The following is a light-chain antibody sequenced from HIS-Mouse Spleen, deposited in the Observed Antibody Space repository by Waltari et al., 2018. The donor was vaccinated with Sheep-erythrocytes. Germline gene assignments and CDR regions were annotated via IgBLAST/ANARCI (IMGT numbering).Light chain of an antibody. Sequence: QSALTQPASVSGSPGQSITISCTGTSSDVGSYNLVSWDQQHPGTAPKLMIYEGSKRPSGVSNRFSGSKSGNTASLTISGLQAEDEADYYCCSYAGSSTFDWVFGGGTKLTVL. J-gene: IGLJ3*02. CDR2: EGS. CDR1: SSDVGSYNL. CDR3: CSYAGSSTFDWV. V-gene: IGLV2-23*03.